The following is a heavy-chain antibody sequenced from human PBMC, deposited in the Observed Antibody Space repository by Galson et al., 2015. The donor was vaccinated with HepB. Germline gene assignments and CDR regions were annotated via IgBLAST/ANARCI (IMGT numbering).Heavy chain of an antibody. J-gene: IGHJ4*02. D-gene: IGHD3-16*01. V-gene: IGHV3-7*04. Sequence: SLRLSCAASGFTFSSYWTSWVRQAPGKGLEWVANIKQDGSEKYYVDSVKGRFTISRDNAKNSLYLQMNSLRAEDTAVYYCARGVWGSGGEFDYWGQGTLVTVSS. CDR2: IKQDGSEK. CDR1: GFTFSSYW. CDR3: ARGVWGSGGEFDY.